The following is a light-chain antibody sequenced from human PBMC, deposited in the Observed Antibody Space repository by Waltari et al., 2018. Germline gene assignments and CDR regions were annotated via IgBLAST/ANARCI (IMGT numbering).Light chain of an antibody. CDR3: QQGNSFPPT. CDR1: QGISSW. V-gene: IGKV1-12*01. J-gene: IGKJ1*01. CDR2: GAS. Sequence: EIPLTQSPSSVSASVGDRVTLTCRASQGISSWLAWYQQKPGKGPNLLIFGASTLQTGVPSRFSGSGSGTDFTLTISGLHPEDSATYFCQQGNSFPPTFGQGTRVEIK.